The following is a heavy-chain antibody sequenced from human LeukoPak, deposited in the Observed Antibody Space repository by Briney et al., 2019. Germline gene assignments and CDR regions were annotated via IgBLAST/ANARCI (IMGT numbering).Heavy chain of an antibody. CDR1: GGSISSGGYS. D-gene: IGHD2-2*02. CDR2: IYYSGST. Sequence: SETLSLTCTVSGGSISSGGYSWSWIRQHPGKGLEWIGYIYYSGSTYYNPSLKSRVTISVDTSKNQSSLKLSSVTAADTAVYYCARGYCSSTSCYTENWFDPWGQGTLVTVSS. V-gene: IGHV4-31*03. CDR3: ARGYCSSTSCYTENWFDP. J-gene: IGHJ5*02.